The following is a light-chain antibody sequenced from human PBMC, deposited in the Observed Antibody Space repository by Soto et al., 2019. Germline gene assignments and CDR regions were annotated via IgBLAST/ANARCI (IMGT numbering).Light chain of an antibody. CDR2: GAS. V-gene: IGKV1-9*01. J-gene: IGKJ2*01. Sequence: DIQLTQSPSFLSASVGDRVTITCRASLGISTYLAWYLQRPGKAPKLLIYGASTLQSGVPSRFSGSGSGTEFTLTISSLQPEDFGTYYCQQLNSDWYAFGQGTKLEIK. CDR1: LGISTY. CDR3: QQLNSDWYA.